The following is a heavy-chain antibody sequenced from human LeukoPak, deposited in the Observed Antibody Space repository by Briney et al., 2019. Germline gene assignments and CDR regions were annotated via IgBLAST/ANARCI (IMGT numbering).Heavy chain of an antibody. J-gene: IGHJ5*02. D-gene: IGHD3-9*01. Sequence: ASVKVSCKASGYTFTSYGISWVRQAPGQGLEWMGRISAYNGNTNYAQKLQGRVTMTTDTSTSTAYMELRSLRSDDTAVYYCARGHLRYFDWLWNPWGRGTLVTVSS. CDR1: GYTFTSYG. V-gene: IGHV1-18*04. CDR2: ISAYNGNT. CDR3: ARGHLRYFDWLWNP.